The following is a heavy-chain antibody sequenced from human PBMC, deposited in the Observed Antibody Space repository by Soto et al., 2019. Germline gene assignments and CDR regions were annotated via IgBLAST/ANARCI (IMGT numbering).Heavy chain of an antibody. CDR1: GASMSSGCYY. D-gene: IGHD6-6*01. CDR2: IYYSGST. Sequence: PSETLSLTCTVSGASMSSGCYYWTWIRQSPGKGLEWIGYIYYSGSTYYNPSLESRVAISLDTSRSQFSLTLHSVTAADTAIYYCARDRHNNFFDPWGQGTLVTVS. V-gene: IGHV4-31*03. J-gene: IGHJ5*02. CDR3: ARDRHNNFFDP.